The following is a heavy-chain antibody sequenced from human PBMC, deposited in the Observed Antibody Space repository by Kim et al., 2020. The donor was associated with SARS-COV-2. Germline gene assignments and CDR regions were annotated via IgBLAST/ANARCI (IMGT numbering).Heavy chain of an antibody. CDR1: GYTFTGYY. J-gene: IGHJ6*01. V-gene: IGHV1-2*02. Sequence: ASVKVSCKASGYTFTGYYMHWVRQAPGQGLEWMGWINPNSGGTNYAQKFQGRVTMTRDTSISTAYMELSRLRSDDTAVYYCACPSLPYCSGCSCPFDFYYYYGMDVWEQGTTVTDSS. D-gene: IGHD2-15*01. CDR3: ACPSLPYCSGCSCPFDFYYYYGMDV. CDR2: INPNSGGT.